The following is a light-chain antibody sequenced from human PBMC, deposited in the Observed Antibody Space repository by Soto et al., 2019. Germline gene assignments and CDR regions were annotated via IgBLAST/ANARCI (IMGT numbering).Light chain of an antibody. CDR2: RAS. CDR1: DTISASY. V-gene: IGKV3-20*01. Sequence: EIVLTHSPCTLSLSPGERATVSCMASDTISASYVAWYQQKPGQAPRLLIYRASRRATGIPDRFTGSGSGTDFSLTISGLEPEDFAVYYCQKYGTSPSCTFGQGTKVDIK. J-gene: IGKJ1*01. CDR3: QKYGTSPSCT.